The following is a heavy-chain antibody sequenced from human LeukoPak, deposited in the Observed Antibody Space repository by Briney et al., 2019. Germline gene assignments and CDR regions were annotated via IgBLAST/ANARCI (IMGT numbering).Heavy chain of an antibody. CDR1: GFTFSSYW. CDR2: IKQDGSEK. CDR3: ARGLRIIVARPADAFDI. V-gene: IGHV3-7*01. Sequence: PGGSLRLSCAASGFTFSSYWMSWVRQAPGKGLEWVANIKQDGSEKYYVDSVKGRFTISRDNAKNSLYLQMNSLRAEDTAVYYCARGLRIIVARPADAFDIWGQGTMVTVSS. D-gene: IGHD6-6*01. J-gene: IGHJ3*02.